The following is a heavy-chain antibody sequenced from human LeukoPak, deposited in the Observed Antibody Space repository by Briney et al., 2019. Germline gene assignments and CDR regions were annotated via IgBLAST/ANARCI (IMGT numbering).Heavy chain of an antibody. CDR2: IIPIFGTA. J-gene: IGHJ4*02. Sequence: KVSCKASGGTFSSYAISWVRQAPGQGLEWMGRIIPIFGTANYAQKFQGRVTITTDESTSAAYMELSSLRSEDTAVYYCASDKTFYCGGDCYPNWGQGTLVTVSS. D-gene: IGHD2-21*02. CDR3: ASDKTFYCGGDCYPN. CDR1: GGTFSSYA. V-gene: IGHV1-69*05.